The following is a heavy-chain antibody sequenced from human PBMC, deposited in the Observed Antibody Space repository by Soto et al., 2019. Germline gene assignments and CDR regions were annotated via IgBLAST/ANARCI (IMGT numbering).Heavy chain of an antibody. CDR1: GYTFTDYY. Sequence: ASVKVSCKTSGYTFTDYYTHWVRQAPGQGLEWMGWMNPKSGGAYFAQKFQGRVTLTRDTSIGTAYIEVNSLTSDDTAVYFCTRENIENSDGLYDAFDIWGQWTTFTVSS. D-gene: IGHD5-18*01. J-gene: IGHJ3*02. V-gene: IGHV1-2*02. CDR3: TRENIENSDGLYDAFDI. CDR2: MNPKSGGA.